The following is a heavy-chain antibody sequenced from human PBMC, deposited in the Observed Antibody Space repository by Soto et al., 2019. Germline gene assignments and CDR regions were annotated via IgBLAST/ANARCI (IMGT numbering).Heavy chain of an antibody. CDR3: ARDKWPGIIADYYAMDV. J-gene: IGHJ6*02. Sequence: SETLSLTCTVSGGSVSSGHYYWTWIRQPPGKGLEWVGYIHYSGSTNYNPSLKSRVTISIDTSKNQFSLKLSSVTAADTAVYYCARDKWPGIIADYYAMDVWGQGTTVTVSS. V-gene: IGHV4-61*01. CDR1: GGSVSSGHYY. D-gene: IGHD3-16*02. CDR2: IHYSGST.